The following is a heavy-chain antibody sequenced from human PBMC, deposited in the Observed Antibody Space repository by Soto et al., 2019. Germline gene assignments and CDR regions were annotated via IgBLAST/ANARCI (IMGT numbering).Heavy chain of an antibody. CDR3: TRRSRWYYYGTASYYNLWFDS. V-gene: IGHV4-39*01. D-gene: IGHD3-10*01. CDR2: IHNSGST. J-gene: IGHJ5*01. Sequence: SETMSLTCTFPINSITNTAHCWAWIRERAWRGLEWIGSIHNSGSTYFNPSLKSRVTISVDTSKNQFSLKLSSVTAADTAVYFCTRRSRWYYYGTASYYNLWFDSWGQGTLVTVS. CDR1: INSITNTAHC.